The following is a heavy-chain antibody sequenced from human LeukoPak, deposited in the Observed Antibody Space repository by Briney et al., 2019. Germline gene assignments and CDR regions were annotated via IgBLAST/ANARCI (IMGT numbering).Heavy chain of an antibody. V-gene: IGHV3-7*01. J-gene: IGHJ4*02. CDR3: AREGVVGATANHYDY. CDR1: GFTFSSFG. D-gene: IGHD1-26*01. Sequence: GGSLRLSCAASGFTFSSFGMHCVRQGPGKGLEWVANIKQDGSAKYYVDSVKGRFTISRDNAKNSLYLQMNSLRAEDTGVYYCAREGVVGATANHYDYWGQGSLVTVSS. CDR2: IKQDGSAK.